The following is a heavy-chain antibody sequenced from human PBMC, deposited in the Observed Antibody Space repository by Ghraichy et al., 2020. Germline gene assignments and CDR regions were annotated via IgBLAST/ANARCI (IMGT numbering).Heavy chain of an antibody. D-gene: IGHD3-22*01. Sequence: SETLSLTCAVSGYSISSGYYWGWIRQPPGKGLEWIGSIYHSGSTYYNPSLKSRVTISVDTSKNQFSLKLSSVTAADTAVYYCARDPSVYYYDSSGSRSFDYWGQGTLVTVSS. V-gene: IGHV4-38-2*02. CDR3: ARDPSVYYYDSSGSRSFDY. CDR1: GYSISSGYY. CDR2: IYHSGST. J-gene: IGHJ4*02.